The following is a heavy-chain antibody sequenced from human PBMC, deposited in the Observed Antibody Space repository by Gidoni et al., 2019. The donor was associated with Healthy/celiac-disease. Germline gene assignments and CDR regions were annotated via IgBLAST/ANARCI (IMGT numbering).Heavy chain of an antibody. Sequence: GAEVKKPGASVRFPARHLDTPSPATLCTGCDRPPGQGLEWMGIINPSGGSTSYAQKFQGRVTMTRDTSTSTVYMELSSLRSEDTAVYYCARSIGYYYDSSGYYLTDDAFDIWGQGTMVTVSS. CDR1: DTPSPATL. CDR3: ARSIGYYYDSSGYYLTDDAFDI. J-gene: IGHJ3*02. V-gene: IGHV1-46*03. D-gene: IGHD3-22*01. CDR2: INPSGGST.